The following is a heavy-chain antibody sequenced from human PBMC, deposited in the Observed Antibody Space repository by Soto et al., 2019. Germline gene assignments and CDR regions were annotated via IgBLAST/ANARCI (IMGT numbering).Heavy chain of an antibody. Sequence: ASVKVSCKASGFTFTSSAVQWVGQARLQLLEWIVCIVVGSGNTNYAQKFQERVTITRDMSTSTAYMEMSSLRSEDTAVYYCAARDSSGHYRLGFLDAFDIWG. CDR3: AARDSSGHYRLGFLDAFDI. V-gene: IGHV1-58*01. J-gene: IGHJ3*02. D-gene: IGHD3-22*01. CDR2: IVVGSGNT. CDR1: GFTFTSSA.